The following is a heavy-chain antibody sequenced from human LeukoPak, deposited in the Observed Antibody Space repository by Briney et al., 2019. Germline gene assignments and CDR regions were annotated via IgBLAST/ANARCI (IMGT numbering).Heavy chain of an antibody. J-gene: IGHJ4*02. D-gene: IGHD3-10*01. CDR1: GGSFSGDY. CDR2: SNHSGST. Sequence: SELLSLTCAAYGGSFSGDYWSGIRKPPGQGLEWIGESNHSGSTNYNPSLKSRVTISVDTSKNQCSLKLSSVTAADTAVYYCATTMGRGDTPYDYWGQGTLVTVSS. V-gene: IGHV4-34*01. CDR3: ATTMGRGDTPYDY.